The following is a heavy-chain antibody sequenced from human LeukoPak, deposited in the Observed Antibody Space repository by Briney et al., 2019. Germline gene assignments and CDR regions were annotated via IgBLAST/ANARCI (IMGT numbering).Heavy chain of an antibody. Sequence: GWSLRLSCAASGFTFSSYEMNWVRQAPGKGLEWVSYISRSGTTIYYADSVKGRFTISRDNAKNSLFLQMNSLRAEDTAVYYCARASGYTYGDFDYWGQGTLVTVSS. CDR3: ARASGYTYGDFDY. J-gene: IGHJ4*02. V-gene: IGHV3-48*03. CDR1: GFTFSSYE. CDR2: ISRSGTTI. D-gene: IGHD5-18*01.